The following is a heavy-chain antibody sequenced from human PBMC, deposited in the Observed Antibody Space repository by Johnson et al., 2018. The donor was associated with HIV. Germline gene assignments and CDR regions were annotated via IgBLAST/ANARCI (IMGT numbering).Heavy chain of an antibody. J-gene: IGHJ3*02. CDR1: GFTFSDYY. CDR3: AREYSSCYPDAFDI. V-gene: IGHV3-11*04. CDR2: ISSSGSTI. Sequence: QVQLVESGGGLVKPGGSLRLSCAASGFTFSDYYTSWIRQAPGKGLEWVSYISSSGSTIYYADSVKGRFTISWDNAKNSLYLQMNSLRAEDTAVYYCAREYSSCYPDAFDIWGQGTMVTVSS. D-gene: IGHD3-22*01.